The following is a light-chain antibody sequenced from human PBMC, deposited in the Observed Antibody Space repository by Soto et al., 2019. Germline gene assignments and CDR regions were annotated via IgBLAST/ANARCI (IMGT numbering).Light chain of an antibody. V-gene: IGKV3-15*01. Sequence: EIVMTQSPATLSVSPGERATLSCRASQSVSSNLAWYQQKPGQAPRLLIYGASTRATGIPARFSGSGSGTEFTLTHSSLQSEDFAVYYCQQYNNWPPLTFGEGTKVEIK. CDR3: QQYNNWPPLT. CDR1: QSVSSN. CDR2: GAS. J-gene: IGKJ4*01.